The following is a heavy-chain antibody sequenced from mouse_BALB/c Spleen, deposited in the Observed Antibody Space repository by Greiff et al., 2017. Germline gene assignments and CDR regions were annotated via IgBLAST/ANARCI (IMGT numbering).Heavy chain of an antibody. CDR1: GDSITSGY. J-gene: IGHJ3*01. D-gene: IGHD2-14*01. CDR2: ISYSGST. Sequence: EVKLMESGPSLVKPSQTLSLTCSVTGDSITSGYWNWIRKFPGNKLEYMGYISYSGSTYYNPSLKSRISITRDTSKNQYYLQLNSVTTEDTATYYCARSDYRYDDWFAYWGQGTLVTVSA. V-gene: IGHV3-8*02. CDR3: ARSDYRYDDWFAY.